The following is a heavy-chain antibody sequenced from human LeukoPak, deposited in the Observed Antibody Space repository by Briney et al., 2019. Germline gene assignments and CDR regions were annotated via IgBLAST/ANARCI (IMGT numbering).Heavy chain of an antibody. CDR2: IYHSGST. CDR3: ARVRFDGVVVAAYFDY. V-gene: IGHV4-34*01. D-gene: IGHD2-15*01. Sequence: SPSETLSLTCAVYGGSFSGYYWSWIRQSPGKGLEWIGEIYHSGSTNYNPSLKSRVTISVDKSKNQFSLKLSSVTAADTAVYYCARVRFDGVVVAAYFDYWGQGTLVTVSS. J-gene: IGHJ4*02. CDR1: GGSFSGYY.